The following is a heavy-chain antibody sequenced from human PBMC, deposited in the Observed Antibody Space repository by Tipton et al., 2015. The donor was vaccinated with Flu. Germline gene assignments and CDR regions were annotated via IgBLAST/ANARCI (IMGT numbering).Heavy chain of an antibody. Sequence: TLSLTCTVSGGSISSYYWSWIRQSPGKGLEWIAYIYYAGGINYNHSLKSRATISVDTPRNQFSLKLSAVTAADTAVYYCAASPWGLHGDSYFELWGRGALVTVSS. J-gene: IGHJ4*02. CDR1: GGSISSYY. CDR2: IYYAGGI. CDR3: AASPWGLHGDSYFEL. V-gene: IGHV4-59*03. D-gene: IGHD2-21*01.